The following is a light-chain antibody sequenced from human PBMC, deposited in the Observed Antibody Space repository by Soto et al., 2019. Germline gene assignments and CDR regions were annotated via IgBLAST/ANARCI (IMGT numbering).Light chain of an antibody. J-gene: IGKJ4*01. CDR1: QSVGNN. CDR2: VAS. Sequence: ETVMTQSPATLSASPGERATLSCRASQSVGNNIAWYQQKPGQAPRLLICVASIRATGIPARFSGSGSGTEFTLTVTSLQSEDFAVYYCHQFNNRPPTFGGGTKVDIK. V-gene: IGKV3-15*01. CDR3: HQFNNRPPT.